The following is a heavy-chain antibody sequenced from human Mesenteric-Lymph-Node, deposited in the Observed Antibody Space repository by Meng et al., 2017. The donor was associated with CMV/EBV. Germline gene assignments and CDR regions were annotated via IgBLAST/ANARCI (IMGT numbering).Heavy chain of an antibody. J-gene: IGHJ4*02. CDR2: ISSSSSYI. V-gene: IGHV3-21*01. Sequence: GESLKISCAASGFTFSSYGMHWVRQAPGKGLEWVSSISSSSSYIYYAGSVKGRFTISRDNAKNSLYLQMNSLRAEDTAVYYCAGGSAVGITGTTWGYWGQGTLVTVSS. CDR1: GFTFSSYG. D-gene: IGHD1-7*01. CDR3: AGGSAVGITGTTWGY.